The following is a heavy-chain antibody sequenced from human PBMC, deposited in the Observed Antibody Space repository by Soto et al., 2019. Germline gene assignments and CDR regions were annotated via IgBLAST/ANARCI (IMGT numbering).Heavy chain of an antibody. Sequence: ASVKVSCKASGYTFTGYYMHWVRQAPGQGLEWMGWINPNSGGTNYAQKFQGRVTMTRDTSISTAYTELSRLRSDDTAVYYCARVQWELLRYYFDYWGQGTLVTVSS. CDR3: ARVQWELLRYYFDY. V-gene: IGHV1-2*02. D-gene: IGHD1-26*01. CDR2: INPNSGGT. CDR1: GYTFTGYY. J-gene: IGHJ4*02.